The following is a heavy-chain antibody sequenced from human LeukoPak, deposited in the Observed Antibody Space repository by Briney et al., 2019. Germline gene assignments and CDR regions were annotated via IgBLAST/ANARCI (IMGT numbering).Heavy chain of an antibody. CDR2: INPNSGGT. J-gene: IGHJ4*02. CDR1: GYTFTGYY. D-gene: IGHD3-22*01. V-gene: IGHV1-2*02. Sequence: ASVKISCKASGYTFTGYYMHWVRQAPGQGLEWMGWINPNSGGTNYAQKFQGRVTMTRDTSISTAYMELSRLRSDDTAVYYCATAPYYYDSSGYYCPFDYWGQGTLVTVSS. CDR3: ATAPYYYDSSGYYCPFDY.